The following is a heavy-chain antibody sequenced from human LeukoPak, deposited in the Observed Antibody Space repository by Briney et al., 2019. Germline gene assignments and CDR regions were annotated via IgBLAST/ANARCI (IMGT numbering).Heavy chain of an antibody. V-gene: IGHV4-39*01. Sequence: SETLSLTCTVSGGSISSSSYYWGWIRQPPGKGLEWIGSIYYSGSTYYNPSLKSRVTISVDTSKNQFSLKLSSVTAADTAVYYCARVEMATIFLDYWGQGTLVTVSS. CDR3: ARVEMATIFLDY. CDR2: IYYSGST. D-gene: IGHD5-24*01. J-gene: IGHJ4*02. CDR1: GGSISSSSYY.